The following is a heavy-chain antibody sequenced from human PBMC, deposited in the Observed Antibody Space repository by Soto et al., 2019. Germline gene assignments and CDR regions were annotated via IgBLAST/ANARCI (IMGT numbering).Heavy chain of an antibody. CDR1: GGSFSGYY. V-gene: IGHV4-34*01. J-gene: IGHJ6*03. CDR2: INHSGST. CDR3: ASPRGRKNYYGSGSYYNMDV. D-gene: IGHD3-10*01. Sequence: SETLSVTCAVYGGSFSGYYWSWIRQPPGKGLEWIGEINHSGSTNYNPSLKSRVTISVDTSKNQFSLKLSSVTAADTAVYYCASPRGRKNYYGSGSYYNMDVWGKGTTVTVSS.